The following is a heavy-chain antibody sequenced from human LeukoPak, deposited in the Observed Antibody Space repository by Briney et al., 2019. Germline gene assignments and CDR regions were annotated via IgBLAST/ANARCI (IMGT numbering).Heavy chain of an antibody. V-gene: IGHV3-72*01. CDR2: TRNKANSYTT. CDR3: ARGPRDYDNSGYYYLNY. Sequence: GGSLRLSCAASGFTFSDHYMDWVRQAPGKGLEWVGRTRNKANSYTTDYAASLKGRFTISRDDSKNSLYLQMNSLKTEDTAVYYCARGPRDYDNSGYYYLNYWGQGTLVTVSS. J-gene: IGHJ4*02. D-gene: IGHD3-22*01. CDR1: GFTFSDHY.